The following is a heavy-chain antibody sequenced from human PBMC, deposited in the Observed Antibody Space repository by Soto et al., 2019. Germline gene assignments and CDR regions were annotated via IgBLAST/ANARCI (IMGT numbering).Heavy chain of an antibody. Sequence: SETLSLTCAVSGYSISSGYYWGWIRQPPGKGLEWIGSIYHSGSTYYNLSLKSRVTISVDTSKNQFSLKLSSVTAADTAVYYCARDPTRRHNWFDPWGQGTLVTVSS. CDR3: ARDPTRRHNWFDP. CDR2: IYHSGST. J-gene: IGHJ5*02. CDR1: GYSISSGYY. V-gene: IGHV4-38-2*02.